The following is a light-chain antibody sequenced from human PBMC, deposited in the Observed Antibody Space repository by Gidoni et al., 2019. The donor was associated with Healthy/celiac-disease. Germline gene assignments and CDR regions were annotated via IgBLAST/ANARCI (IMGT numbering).Light chain of an antibody. V-gene: IGKV3-15*01. Sequence: EIVMTQSPATLSVSPGERATLSCRASQSVSSNLAWYQQKPGQAPMLLIYVASTRATGIPARFSGSGSGTEFTLTISSLQSEDFAVYYCQQYNNWPPGITFGPGTKVDIK. CDR1: QSVSSN. J-gene: IGKJ3*01. CDR3: QQYNNWPPGIT. CDR2: VAS.